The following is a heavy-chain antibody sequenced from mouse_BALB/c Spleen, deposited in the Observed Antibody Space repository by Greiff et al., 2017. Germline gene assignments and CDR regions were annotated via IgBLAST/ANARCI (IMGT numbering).Heavy chain of an antibody. D-gene: IGHD2-4*01. CDR3: ARGDYDRDY. J-gene: IGHJ2*01. Sequence: EVKLVESGPGLVKPSQSLSLTCTVTGYSITSDYAWNWIRQFPGNKLEWMGYISYSGSTSYNPSLKSRISITRDTSKNQFFLQLNSVTTEDTATYYCARGDYDRDYWGQGTTLTVSS. CDR1: GYSITSDYA. V-gene: IGHV3-2*02. CDR2: ISYSGST.